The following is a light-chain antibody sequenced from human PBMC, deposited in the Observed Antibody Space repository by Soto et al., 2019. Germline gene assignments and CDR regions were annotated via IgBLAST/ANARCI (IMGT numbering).Light chain of an antibody. CDR1: SSNIGAGYD. V-gene: IGLV1-40*01. J-gene: IGLJ1*01. CDR3: QSYASSLSGFYV. Sequence: QSALSQPRSVAGAPVQRVTISCTGSSSNIGAGYDVHWYQKLPGTAPKLLIYGNSNRPSGVPDRFSGSKSGTSASLAITGLQAEDEADYYCQSYASSLSGFYVFGTGTKVTVL. CDR2: GNS.